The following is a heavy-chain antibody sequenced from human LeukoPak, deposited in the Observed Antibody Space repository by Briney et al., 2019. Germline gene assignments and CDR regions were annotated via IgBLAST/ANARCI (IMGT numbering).Heavy chain of an antibody. CDR2: IRSSGSNI. J-gene: IGHJ4*02. V-gene: IGHV3-48*03. CDR1: GFTFSSFE. CDR3: ARGGLYDYVWGSYRRQSFDY. D-gene: IGHD3-16*02. Sequence: GGSLRLSCAASGFTFSSFEMNWVRQAPGKGLEGVYSIRSSGSNIYYADSVKGRFTISRDNAKNSLYLQMNSLRDEDTAVYYCARGGLYDYVWGSYRRQSFDYWGQGTLVTVSS.